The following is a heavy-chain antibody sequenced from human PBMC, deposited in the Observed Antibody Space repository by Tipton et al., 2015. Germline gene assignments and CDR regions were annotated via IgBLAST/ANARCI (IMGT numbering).Heavy chain of an antibody. CDR1: GGSFSDYY. CDR3: ARGELLEFDS. Sequence: TLSLTCTVSGGSFSDYYWSWIRQSPGEGLEWIGSIYHSGSTYYNPSLKSRVSISVDTSKNQFSLKLRSVTAADTAAYYCARGELLEFDSWGQGTLVTVSS. J-gene: IGHJ4*02. V-gene: IGHV4-38-2*02. CDR2: IYHSGST. D-gene: IGHD1-26*01.